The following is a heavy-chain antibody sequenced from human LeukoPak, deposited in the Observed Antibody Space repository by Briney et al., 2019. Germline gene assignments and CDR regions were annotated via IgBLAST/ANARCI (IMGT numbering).Heavy chain of an antibody. CDR2: MFYSGTS. CDR1: GDSISSGDYS. J-gene: IGHJ4*02. V-gene: IGHV4-30-2*03. CDR3: AREIIGSQGYISRHPQHFDF. Sequence: KTSETLSLTCAVSGDSISSGDYSWNWIRQPPGKGLEWIGSMFYSGTSFYNPSLKSRVTISVDTSKNQVSLKLSSVTATDTAVYYCAREIIGSQGYISRHPQHFDFWGQGTLVTVSS. D-gene: IGHD1-26*01.